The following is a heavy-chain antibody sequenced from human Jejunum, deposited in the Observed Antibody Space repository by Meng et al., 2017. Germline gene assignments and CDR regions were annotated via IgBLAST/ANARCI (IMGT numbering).Heavy chain of an antibody. CDR1: GGSISSTNW. CDR2: VFHTGSS. Sequence: QGQLQESGPGLVKPSGPLSLTCAVSGGSISSTNWWSWVRQPPGKGPEWIGDVFHTGSSNYSPSLRSRVTISVDKSKNQFSLNLSSVTAADTAVYFCARRGGAYSTGHFPHFDDWGQGTLVTVSS. CDR3: ARRGGAYSTGHFPHFDD. D-gene: IGHD6-19*01. J-gene: IGHJ4*02. V-gene: IGHV4-4*02.